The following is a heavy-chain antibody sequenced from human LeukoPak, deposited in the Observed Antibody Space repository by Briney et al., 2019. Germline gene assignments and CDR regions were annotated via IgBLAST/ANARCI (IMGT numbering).Heavy chain of an antibody. J-gene: IGHJ4*02. V-gene: IGHV4-59*08. D-gene: IGHD1/OR15-1a*01. CDR1: GGSISSYF. CDR3: ARSIIGTRSKFDY. CDR2: ISYSGST. Sequence: SETLSLTCTVSGGSISSYFWSWIRQPPGKGLEWIGYISYSGSTNYNPSLKSRVTISLDTSKNQFALKLSSVTAADTAVYYCARSIIGTRSKFDYWGQGTLVTVSS.